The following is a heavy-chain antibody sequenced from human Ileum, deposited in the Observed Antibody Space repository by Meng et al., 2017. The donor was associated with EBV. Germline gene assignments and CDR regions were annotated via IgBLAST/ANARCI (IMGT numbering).Heavy chain of an antibody. CDR1: GGSISRSDW. CDR2: TSHSGST. J-gene: IGHJ4*02. D-gene: IGHD3-22*01. Sequence: QGQLQGSGPGLVKPSETLSLTGAVSGGSISRSDWWSWVRQPPGKGLEWIGETSHSGSTNYSPSLKSRVTISLDKSKNQLSLKLNSVTAADTAVYYCASSDYYRSDYWGQGTLVTVSS. V-gene: IGHV4-4*02. CDR3: ASSDYYRSDY.